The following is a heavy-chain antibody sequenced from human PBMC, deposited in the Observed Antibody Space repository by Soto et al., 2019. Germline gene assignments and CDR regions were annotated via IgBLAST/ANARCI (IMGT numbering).Heavy chain of an antibody. CDR3: ARDGAAYGTEFY. V-gene: IGHV1-69*12. CDR2: IIAVFSTA. CDR1: GGTFSRYA. D-gene: IGHD1-1*01. Sequence: QVQLVQSGAEVKKPGSSVKVSCKASGGTFSRYAISWVRQAPGQGLEWMGGIIAVFSTANYAQKFQGRVTITADESTSTAYMELSSPRSEDTAVYYCARDGAAYGTEFYWGQGTLVTVSS. J-gene: IGHJ4*02.